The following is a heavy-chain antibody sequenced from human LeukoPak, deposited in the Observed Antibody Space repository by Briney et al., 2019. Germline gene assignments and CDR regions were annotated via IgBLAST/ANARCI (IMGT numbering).Heavy chain of an antibody. J-gene: IGHJ4*02. Sequence: GGSLRISCAASGFTFNHYWMSWVRQAPGKGLEWVANIKEDGSTKYYMESVKGRFTISRDNAKNSLYLQMNSLRAEDTAVYYCARIGYRSSSFDYWGQGTLVTASS. V-gene: IGHV3-7*01. CDR1: GFTFNHYW. D-gene: IGHD6-6*01. CDR2: IKEDGSTK. CDR3: ARIGYRSSSFDY.